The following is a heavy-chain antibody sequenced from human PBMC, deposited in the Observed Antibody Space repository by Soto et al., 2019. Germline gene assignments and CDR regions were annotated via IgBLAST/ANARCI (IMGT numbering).Heavy chain of an antibody. Sequence: EVQLVESGGGLVKPGGSLRLSCAVSGFTFSDAWMNYVRQAPGKGREWVGRIKSEPDGGTTDYAAPVKGRFTISSDDSKNTLYLQMNSLKTEDTAVYYCTTGRWNHWYAFDIWGQGTMVTVSA. CDR3: TTGRWNHWYAFDI. J-gene: IGHJ3*02. V-gene: IGHV3-15*01. D-gene: IGHD1-1*01. CDR1: GFTFSDAW. CDR2: IKSEPDGGTT.